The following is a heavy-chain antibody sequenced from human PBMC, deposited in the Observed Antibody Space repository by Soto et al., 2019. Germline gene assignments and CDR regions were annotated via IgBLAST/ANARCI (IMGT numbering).Heavy chain of an antibody. CDR3: ARDRETVVATAGGLDL. D-gene: IGHD5-12*01. CDR1: GFTFSSYN. Sequence: GGSLRLSCAASGFTFSSYNMNWVRQAPGKGLEWVSSIDRSSRFIYYADSVKGRFTISRDNAKNSLYLELNSLKAEDTAVFYCARDRETVVATAGGLDLWGQGTLVTVSS. V-gene: IGHV3-21*01. CDR2: IDRSSRFI. J-gene: IGHJ5*02.